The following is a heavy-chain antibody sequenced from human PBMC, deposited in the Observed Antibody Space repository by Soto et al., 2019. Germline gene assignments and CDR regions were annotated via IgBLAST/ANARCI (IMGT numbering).Heavy chain of an antibody. CDR3: ARASSSRMDY. CDR1: GCSISSYY. J-gene: IGHJ4*02. CDR2: IYYSGST. Sequence: SETLSLTCTVSGCSISSYYWSWIRQPPGKGLEWIGYIYYSGSTNYNPSLKSRVTISVDTSKNQFSLKLSSVTAADTAVYYCARASSSRMDYWGQGTLVTVSS. V-gene: IGHV4-59*01. D-gene: IGHD2-15*01.